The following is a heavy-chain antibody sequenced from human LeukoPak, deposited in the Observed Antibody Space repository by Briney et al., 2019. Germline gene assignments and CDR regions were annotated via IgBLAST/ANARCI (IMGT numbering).Heavy chain of an antibody. CDR1: GYTFIDYY. J-gene: IGHJ4*02. D-gene: IGHD1-26*01. CDR2: ISPNSGGT. V-gene: IGHV1-2*02. Sequence: GASVRVSCKASGYTFIDYYMHWVRQAPGQGLEWIGWISPNSGGTKYVQKFQGRVTMTRDTSITTVYMEFSGLSFDDTAVYYCARGGGRYSVDYWGQGTLVIVSS. CDR3: ARGGGRYSVDY.